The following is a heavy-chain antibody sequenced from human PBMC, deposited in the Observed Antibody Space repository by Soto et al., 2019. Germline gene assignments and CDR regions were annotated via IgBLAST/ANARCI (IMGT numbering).Heavy chain of an antibody. J-gene: IGHJ6*02. CDR2: IDPSDSYT. V-gene: IGHV5-10-1*01. CDR3: ASRSMVRGNGYYGMDV. Sequence: GESLEISWKGSGYSFTSYWISRVRQMPGKGLEWMGRIDPSDSYTNYSTPFQGHVTISADKSISTAYLQWSSLKASDTAMYYCASRSMVRGNGYYGMDVWGQGTTVTVAS. CDR1: GYSFTSYW. D-gene: IGHD3-10*01.